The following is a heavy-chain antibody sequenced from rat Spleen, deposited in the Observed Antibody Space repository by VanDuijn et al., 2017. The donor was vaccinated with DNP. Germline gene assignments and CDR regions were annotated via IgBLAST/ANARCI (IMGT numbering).Heavy chain of an antibody. Sequence: EGQLVETGGGFVQPGRSPKVLCAAPGFNFTNYDMAWVRQAPTKGLEWVEAISSSGGRTYYRDSVKGRFTVSRDNTKSSPYLQMDSLRSEDTATYYCTGPKYGGYEGWFAYWGQGTLVTVSS. CDR1: GFNFTNYD. J-gene: IGHJ3*01. CDR3: TGPKYGGYEGWFAY. V-gene: IGHV5S23*01. D-gene: IGHD1-11*01. CDR2: ISSSGGRT.